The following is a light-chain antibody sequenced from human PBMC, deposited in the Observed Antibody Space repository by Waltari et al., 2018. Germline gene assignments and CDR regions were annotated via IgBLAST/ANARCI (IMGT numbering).Light chain of an antibody. CDR3: QESYTTLFT. J-gene: IGKJ3*01. Sequence: DIQMTQSPSSLPASVGHRVTITCRASQSISTFLNWYQQKPGKAPKLLIYAASSLQSGVPSRFSGSGSGTDFTLTISSLQPEDFATYYCQESYTTLFTFGPGTKVDIK. CDR2: AAS. V-gene: IGKV1-39*01. CDR1: QSISTF.